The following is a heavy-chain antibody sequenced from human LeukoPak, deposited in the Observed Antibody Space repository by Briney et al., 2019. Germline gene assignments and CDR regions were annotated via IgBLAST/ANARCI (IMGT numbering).Heavy chain of an antibody. V-gene: IGHV1-46*01. CDR2: INPSGGST. CDR3: ARDQEGFDY. CDR1: GYTFTSYY. Sequence: ASVKVSCKASGYTFTSYYMHWVRQAPGQGLEWMGIINPSGGSTSYAQKFQGRVTMTRDTSTSTVHTELSGLRSEDTAVYYCARDQEGFDYWGQGTLITVSS. J-gene: IGHJ4*02.